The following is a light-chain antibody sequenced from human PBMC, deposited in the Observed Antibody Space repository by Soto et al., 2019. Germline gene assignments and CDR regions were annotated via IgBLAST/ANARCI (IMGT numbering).Light chain of an antibody. Sequence: DIQMTQSPSSLSASVGDRVTITCRASQHIGTYLNWYRQKPGEAPEVLIYGASNLEDGGSSRFSGSGSGTEFTLTIDSLQSEDFATYFCQQSSSITFGAGTRVEI. V-gene: IGKV1-39*01. CDR3: QQSSSIT. J-gene: IGKJ4*01. CDR1: QHIGTY. CDR2: GAS.